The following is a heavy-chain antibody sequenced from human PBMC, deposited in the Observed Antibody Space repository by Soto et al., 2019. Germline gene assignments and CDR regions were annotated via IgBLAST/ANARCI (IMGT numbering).Heavy chain of an antibody. CDR1: GFTFTSSA. D-gene: IGHD6-13*01. V-gene: IGHV1-58*01. CDR3: AVPPSSSSWYNWFDP. Sequence: GASVKVSCKASGFTFTSSAVQWVRQARGQRLEWIGWIVVGSGNTNYAQKFQERVTITRDMSTSTAYMELSSLRSEDTAVYYCAVPPSSSSWYNWFDPWGQGTLVTVSS. J-gene: IGHJ5*02. CDR2: IVVGSGNT.